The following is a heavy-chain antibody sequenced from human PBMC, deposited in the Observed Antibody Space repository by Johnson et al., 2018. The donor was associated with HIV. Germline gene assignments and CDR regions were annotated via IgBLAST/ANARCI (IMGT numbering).Heavy chain of an antibody. CDR2: IGGSDTTI. CDR3: AREGGATIFGVTDAFDI. V-gene: IGHV3-11*04. D-gene: IGHD3-3*01. CDR1: GFTFSDYY. J-gene: IGHJ3*02. Sequence: VQLVESGGGLVKPGGSLRLSCAASGFTFSDYYMSWIRQAPGKGLEWVSYIGGSDTTIYYADSVKGRFTISRDNAKNLIYLQRNSLRADDMAVYYCAREGGATIFGVTDAFDIWGQGTMVTVSS.